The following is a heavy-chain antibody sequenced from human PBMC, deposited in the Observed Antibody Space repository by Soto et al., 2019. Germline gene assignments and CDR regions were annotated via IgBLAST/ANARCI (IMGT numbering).Heavy chain of an antibody. D-gene: IGHD3-10*01. CDR1: GDSISSYY. Sequence: SETLSLTSSVSGDSISSYYWTWIRQSPGKGLEWVGYVFYSGATNYNPSLKSRVTISLDASKKQVSLRLTSATAADTAVYYCTRGLPSHFGYDSWGQGTLVTVSS. J-gene: IGHJ4*02. CDR3: TRGLPSHFGYDS. CDR2: VFYSGAT. V-gene: IGHV4-59*01.